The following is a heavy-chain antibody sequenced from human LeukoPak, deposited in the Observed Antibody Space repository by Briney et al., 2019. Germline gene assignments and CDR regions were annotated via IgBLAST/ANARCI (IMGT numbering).Heavy chain of an antibody. CDR1: GFTFSSYS. CDR3: AKEDLVYCGGDCYSAYDY. CDR2: ISYDGSNK. D-gene: IGHD2-21*02. Sequence: GGSLRLSCAASGFTFSSYSMNWVRQAPGKGLEWVAVISYDGSNKYYADSVKGRFTISRDNSKNTLYLQMNSLRAVDSAVYYCAKEDLVYCGGDCYSAYDYWGQGTLVTVSS. J-gene: IGHJ4*02. V-gene: IGHV3-30*18.